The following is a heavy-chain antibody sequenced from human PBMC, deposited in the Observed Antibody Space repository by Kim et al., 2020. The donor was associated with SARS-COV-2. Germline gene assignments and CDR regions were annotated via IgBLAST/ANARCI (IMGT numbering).Heavy chain of an antibody. CDR1: GFTFSSYS. V-gene: IGHV3-48*04. J-gene: IGHJ4*02. CDR3: ARDQVAAAGEIDY. CDR2: ISSSSTI. D-gene: IGHD6-13*01. Sequence: GGSLRLSCAASGFTFSSYSMNWVRQAPGKGLEWVSYISSSSTIYYADSVKGRFTISRDNAKNSLYLQMNSLRAEDTAVYYCARDQVAAAGEIDYWGQGTLVTVSS.